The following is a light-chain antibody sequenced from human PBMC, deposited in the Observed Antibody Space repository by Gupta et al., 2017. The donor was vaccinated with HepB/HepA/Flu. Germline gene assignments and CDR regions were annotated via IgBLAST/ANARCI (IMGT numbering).Light chain of an antibody. Sequence: VMPKSPATLSVSPGERVTLSCRASQGITNNLAWYQQKRGQAPRLLIYGASTRATGIPARFIGSGSGTEFTLTISSLQSEDCARYFCHQDNSCFRAFGEGTKVEI. CDR1: QGITNN. CDR3: HQDNSCFRA. J-gene: IGKJ4*02. V-gene: IGKV3-15*01. CDR2: GAS.